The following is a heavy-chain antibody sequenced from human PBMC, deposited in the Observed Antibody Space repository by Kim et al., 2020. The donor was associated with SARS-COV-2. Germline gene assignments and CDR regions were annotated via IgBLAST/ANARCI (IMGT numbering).Heavy chain of an antibody. Sequence: ASVKVSRKVSGYTLTELSMHWVRQAPGKGLEWMGGFDSEDGETIYAQKFQGRATMTEDTSPDTAYMELSSLRSEDMAVYYCASNHGRITMVRGVLYYYCGMDVWGQGTTVTVSS. CDR1: GYTLTELS. J-gene: IGHJ6*02. D-gene: IGHD3-10*01. CDR2: FDSEDGET. V-gene: IGHV1-24*01. CDR3: ASNHGRITMVRGVLYYYCGMDV.